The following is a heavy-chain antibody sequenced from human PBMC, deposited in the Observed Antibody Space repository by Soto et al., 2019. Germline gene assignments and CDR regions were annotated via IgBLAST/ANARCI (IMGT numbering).Heavy chain of an antibody. CDR1: GYTFSSNA. CDR3: ARATYTSGGSPTFAMDV. D-gene: IGHD3-10*01. J-gene: IGHJ6*02. V-gene: IGHV1-3*01. Sequence: VASVKVSCKXSGYTFSSNAIHWVRQAPGQELEWMGWINGGNGYAKYSQHFQDRVTLTRDASASTTYMELSSLRSEDTAIFYCARATYTSGGSPTFAMDVWGQGTTVTVSS. CDR2: INGGNGYA.